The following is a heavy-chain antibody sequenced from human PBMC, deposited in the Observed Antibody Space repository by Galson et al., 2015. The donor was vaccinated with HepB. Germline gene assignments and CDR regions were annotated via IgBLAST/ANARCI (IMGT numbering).Heavy chain of an antibody. CDR2: TYYRSKWYN. Sequence: CAISGDSVSSNSAAWNWIRQSPSRGLEWLGRTYYRSKWYNDYAVSVKSRITVNPDTSKNQFSLQLNSVTPEDTAVYYCARDRDTAMLGWFDPWGQGTLVTVSS. J-gene: IGHJ5*02. CDR1: GDSVSSNSAA. V-gene: IGHV6-1*01. CDR3: ARDRDTAMLGWFDP. D-gene: IGHD5-18*01.